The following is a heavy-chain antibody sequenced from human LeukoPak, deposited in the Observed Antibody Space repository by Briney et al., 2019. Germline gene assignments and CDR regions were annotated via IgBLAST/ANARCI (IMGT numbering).Heavy chain of an antibody. CDR1: GVTLSSYA. CDR2: ISSSGSGGNT. CDR3: AEDRTVGASYWYFDL. J-gene: IGHJ2*01. D-gene: IGHD1-26*01. V-gene: IGHV3-23*01. Sequence: GGSLRLSCAASGVTLSSYAMSWARQAPGKGLEWVSGISSSGSGGNTYYADSVKGRSTISRDSSKNTLFLHMNTLRAEDTAIYYCAEDRTVGASYWYFDLWGRGTLVTVSS.